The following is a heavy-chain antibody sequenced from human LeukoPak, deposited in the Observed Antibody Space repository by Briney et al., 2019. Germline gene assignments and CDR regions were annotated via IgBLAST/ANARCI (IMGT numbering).Heavy chain of an antibody. CDR3: ARGLNYDFWSGPYYFDY. CDR2: IYYSGST. V-gene: IGHV4-59*08. Sequence: SETLSLTCTVSGGSISSYYWSWIRQPPGKGLEWIGYIYYSGSTNYNPSLKSRVTISVDTSKNQFSPKLSSVTAADTAVYYCARGLNYDFWSGPYYFDYWGQGTLVTVSS. CDR1: GGSISSYY. J-gene: IGHJ4*02. D-gene: IGHD3-3*01.